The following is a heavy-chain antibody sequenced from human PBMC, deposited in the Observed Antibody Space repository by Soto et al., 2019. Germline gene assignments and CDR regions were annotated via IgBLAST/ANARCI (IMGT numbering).Heavy chain of an antibody. D-gene: IGHD3-10*01. CDR1: GFPFTTYG. Sequence: QVQLVESGGGVVQPGRSLRLSCAASGFPFTTYGMHWVREGPGKGLEWVAVISYDGSNKYYADSVKGRFTISSDNSKNTLYLQMNSLRPEDTALDYCVGGQYYFDYRGQGTLVTVSS. J-gene: IGHJ4*02. CDR3: VGGQYYFDY. V-gene: IGHV3-30*03. CDR2: ISYDGSNK.